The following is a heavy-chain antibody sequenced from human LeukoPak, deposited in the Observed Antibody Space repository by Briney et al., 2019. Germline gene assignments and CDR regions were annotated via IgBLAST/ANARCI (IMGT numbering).Heavy chain of an antibody. J-gene: IGHJ6*02. CDR3: ANSRGTSFYYYYGMDV. CDR1: GGTFSSYA. V-gene: IGHV1-69*13. CDR2: IIPIFGTA. D-gene: IGHD2-2*01. Sequence: GASVKVSCKASGGTFSSYAISWVRQAPGQGLEWMGGIIPIFGTANYAQKFQGRVTITADESTSTAYMELSSLRSEDTAVYYCANSRGTSFYYYYGMDVWGQGTTVTVSS.